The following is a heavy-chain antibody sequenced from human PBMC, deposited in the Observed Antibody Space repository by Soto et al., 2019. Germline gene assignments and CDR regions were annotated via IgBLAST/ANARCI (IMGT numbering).Heavy chain of an antibody. CDR1: GFTFSSYS. V-gene: IGHV3-48*01. J-gene: IGHJ4*02. Sequence: GGSLRLSCAASGFTFSSYSMNWVRQAPGKGLEWVSYISSSSSTIYYADSVKGRFTISRDNAKNSLYLQMNSLRAEDTAVYYCARDARWDYGSGSYYTPPDFDYWGQGTLVTVSS. CDR3: ARDARWDYGSGSYYTPPDFDY. D-gene: IGHD3-10*01. CDR2: ISSSSSTI.